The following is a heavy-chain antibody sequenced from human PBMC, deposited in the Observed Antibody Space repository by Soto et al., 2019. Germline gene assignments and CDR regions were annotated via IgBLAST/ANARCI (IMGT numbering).Heavy chain of an antibody. CDR1: GGSISSLH. D-gene: IGHD3-22*01. CDR3: ARDGGASGYYNWFDP. J-gene: IGHJ5*02. V-gene: IGHV4-59*11. CDR2: SYYSGST. Sequence: ETLSLTCTVSGGSISSLHWSWIRQPPGKGLEWIGNSYYSGSTNYNPSLKRRLAISVDTSKNQFSLKLSSVTAADTAVYYCARDGGASGYYNWFDPWGQGTLVTVSS.